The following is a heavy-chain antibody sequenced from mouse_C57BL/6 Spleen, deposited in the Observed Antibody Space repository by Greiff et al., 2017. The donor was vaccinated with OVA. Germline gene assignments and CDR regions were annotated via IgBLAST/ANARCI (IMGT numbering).Heavy chain of an antibody. V-gene: IGHV1-5*01. CDR3: TISYDAMDY. Sequence: VQLQQSGTVLARPGASVKMSCKTSGYTFTSYWMHWVKQRPGQGLEWRGAIYPGNSDTSYNQKFKGKAKLTAVTSASTAYMELSSLTNEDSAVYYCTISYDAMDYWGQGTSVTVSS. J-gene: IGHJ4*01. CDR1: GYTFTSYW. CDR2: IYPGNSDT.